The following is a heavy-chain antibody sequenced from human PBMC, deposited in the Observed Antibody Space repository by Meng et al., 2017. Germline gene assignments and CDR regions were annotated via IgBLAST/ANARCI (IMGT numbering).Heavy chain of an antibody. CDR2: IWYDGSNK. J-gene: IGHJ4*02. CDR1: GFTFSSYG. V-gene: IGHV3-33*01. D-gene: IGHD6-19*01. Sequence: QVQLVESGGGVVQPGRSLRLSCAASGFTFSSYGMHWVRQAPGKGLEWVAVIWYDGSNKYYADSVKGRFTISRDNSKNTLYLQMNSLRAEDTAVYYCARVVYSSGWSFDCWGQGTLVTVSS. CDR3: ARVVYSSGWSFDC.